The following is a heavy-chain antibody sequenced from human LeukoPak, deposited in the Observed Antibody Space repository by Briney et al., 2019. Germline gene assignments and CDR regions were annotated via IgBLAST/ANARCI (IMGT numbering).Heavy chain of an antibody. CDR3: ARGSDFYGGNWFDP. J-gene: IGHJ5*02. V-gene: IGHV3-30*02. CDR1: GFTFTTYG. CDR2: IQNDEIDK. Sequence: PGGSLRLSCAASGFTFTTYGMHWVRQAPGKGLEWVAFIQNDEIDKFYADSVKGRFTISRDNAKNSLYLQMNSLRAEDTAVYYCARGSDFYGGNWFDPWGQGTLVTVSS. D-gene: IGHD3-3*01.